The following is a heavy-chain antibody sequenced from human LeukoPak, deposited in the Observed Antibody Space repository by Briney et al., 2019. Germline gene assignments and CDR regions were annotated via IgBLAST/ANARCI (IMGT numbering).Heavy chain of an antibody. CDR1: GFTFSSYA. Sequence: GGSLRLSCAASGFTFSSYAMSWVRQAPGKGREGVSAIICSGGITSYADSVKGRFTISRDNAKNSLYLQMNSLRAEDTTVYYCARDPGDYMDVWVKGTTVTISS. J-gene: IGHJ6*03. D-gene: IGHD3-10*01. V-gene: IGHV3-23*01. CDR2: IICSGGIT. CDR3: ARDPGDYMDV.